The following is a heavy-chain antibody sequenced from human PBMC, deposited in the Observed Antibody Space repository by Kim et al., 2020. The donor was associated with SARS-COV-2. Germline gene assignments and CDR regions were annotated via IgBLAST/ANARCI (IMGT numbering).Heavy chain of an antibody. D-gene: IGHD3-22*01. J-gene: IGHJ4*02. CDR3: ATSPNYYDSNGYYPYYFDY. Sequence: GRFTISRVNSKNTLYLQMNSLRVEDTAVYYCATSPNYYDSNGYYPYYFDYWGQGTLVTVSS. V-gene: IGHV3-30*03.